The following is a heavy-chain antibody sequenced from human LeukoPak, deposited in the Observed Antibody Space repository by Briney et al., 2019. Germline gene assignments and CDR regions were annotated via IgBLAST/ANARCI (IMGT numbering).Heavy chain of an antibody. D-gene: IGHD2-15*01. V-gene: IGHV1-2*02. CDR3: ARDPWYCSGGSCYPNWFDP. Sequence: ASVKVSCKASGYTFTGYYMHWVRQAPGQGLEWMGWINPNSGGTNYAQKFQGRVTMTRDTSISTAYMELSRLRSDDTAVYYCARDPWYCSGGSCYPNWFDPWGQGTLVTVSP. J-gene: IGHJ5*02. CDR1: GYTFTGYY. CDR2: INPNSGGT.